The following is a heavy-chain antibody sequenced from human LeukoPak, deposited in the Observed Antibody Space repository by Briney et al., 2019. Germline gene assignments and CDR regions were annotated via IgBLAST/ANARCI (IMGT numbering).Heavy chain of an antibody. CDR1: GFTFSDYY. V-gene: IGHV4-34*01. Sequence: GSLRLSCAASGFTFSDYYMSWIRQPPGKGLGGIGEINHSGSTNYNPSLKSRVTISVDTSKNQFSLKLSSVTAADTAVYYCARGKRWLQLDTFDYWGQGTLVTVSS. CDR2: INHSGST. J-gene: IGHJ4*02. CDR3: ARGKRWLQLDTFDY. D-gene: IGHD5-24*01.